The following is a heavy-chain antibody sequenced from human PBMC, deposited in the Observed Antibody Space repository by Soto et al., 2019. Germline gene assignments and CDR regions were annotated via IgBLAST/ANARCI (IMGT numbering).Heavy chain of an antibody. Sequence: PETLALGCAVSGGCSGRDYWSWVVQRPGKGLEWIGYLYNAGSTIYNPSLKSRVTISVDMSQNQFSLNLNYVTAADTAVYYCARDLWGYCGTDCYPLDVWGQGTTVT. J-gene: IGHJ6*02. V-gene: IGHV4-59*01. CDR3: ARDLWGYCGTDCYPLDV. CDR2: LYNAGST. CDR1: GGCSGRDY. D-gene: IGHD2-21*02.